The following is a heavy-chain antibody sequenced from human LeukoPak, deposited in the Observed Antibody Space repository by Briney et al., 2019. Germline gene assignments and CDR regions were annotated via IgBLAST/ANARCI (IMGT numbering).Heavy chain of an antibody. Sequence: GGSLRLSCAASGFTFSSYSMNWVRQAPGKGLEWVSYISSSSSTIYYADSVKGRFTISRDNAKNSLYLQMNSLRAEDTAVYYCARAEYSYGYLYWGQGTLVTVSS. V-gene: IGHV3-48*04. CDR1: GFTFSSYS. D-gene: IGHD5-18*01. CDR2: ISSSSSTI. CDR3: ARAEYSYGYLY. J-gene: IGHJ4*02.